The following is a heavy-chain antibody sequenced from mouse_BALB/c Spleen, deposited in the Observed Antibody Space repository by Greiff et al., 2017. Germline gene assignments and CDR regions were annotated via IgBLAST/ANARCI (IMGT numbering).Heavy chain of an antibody. CDR1: GYTFTSYW. J-gene: IGHJ4*01. Sequence: QVQLQQPGAELVRPGASVKLSCKASGYTFTSYWINWVKQRPGQGLEWIGNIYPSDSYTNYNQKFKDKATLTVDKSSGTAYMQLSSPTSEDFAVYYCTREDGNYMDYWGQGTSVTVSS. D-gene: IGHD2-1*01. CDR3: TREDGNYMDY. CDR2: IYPSDSYT. V-gene: IGHV1-69*02.